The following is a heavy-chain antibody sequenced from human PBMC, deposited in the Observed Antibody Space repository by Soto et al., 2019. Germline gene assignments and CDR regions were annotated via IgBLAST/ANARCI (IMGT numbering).Heavy chain of an antibody. J-gene: IGHJ5*02. CDR1: GFTFSSYS. CDR2: ISSSSSYI. CDR3: ARVSRAMVTGSWFDP. V-gene: IGHV3-21*01. Sequence: EVQLVESGGGLVKPGGSLRLSCAASGFTFSSYSMNWVRQAPGKGLEWVSSISSSSSYIYYADSVKGRFTISRDNSKNSLYLQMNSLRAEDTAVYYCARVSRAMVTGSWFDPWGQGTLVTVSS. D-gene: IGHD5-18*01.